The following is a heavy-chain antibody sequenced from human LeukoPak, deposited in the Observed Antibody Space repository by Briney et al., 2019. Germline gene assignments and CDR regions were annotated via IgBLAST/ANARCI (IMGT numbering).Heavy chain of an antibody. J-gene: IGHJ4*02. CDR1: GYTFTIYG. D-gene: IGHD3-16*01. CDR2: ISAYNGNT. Sequence: ASLSVSSMPSGYTFTIYGISWVRQAPGQGLGWVGWISAYNGNTNYAQKLQGRVTMTTDTSTSTAYMELRSLRSDDTAVYYCARTLYGDYDYWGQGTLATVSS. V-gene: IGHV1-18*01. CDR3: ARTLYGDYDY.